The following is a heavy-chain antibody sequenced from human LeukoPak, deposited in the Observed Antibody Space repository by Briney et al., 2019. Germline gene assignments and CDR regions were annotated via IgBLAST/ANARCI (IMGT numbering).Heavy chain of an antibody. CDR2: IYTSGST. D-gene: IGHD2-21*02. J-gene: IGHJ6*02. Sequence: SETLSLTCTVSGGSISSYYWSWIRPPAGKGLEWIGRIYTSGSTNYNPSLKSRVTMSVDTSKNQFSLKLSSVTAADTAVYYCARDCGGDCYGPSYYYGMDVWGQGTTVTVSS. CDR3: ARDCGGDCYGPSYYYGMDV. CDR1: GGSISSYY. V-gene: IGHV4-4*07.